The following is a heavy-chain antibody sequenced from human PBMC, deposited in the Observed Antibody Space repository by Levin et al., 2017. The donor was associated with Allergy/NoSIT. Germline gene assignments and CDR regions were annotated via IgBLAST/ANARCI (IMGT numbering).Heavy chain of an antibody. D-gene: IGHD2/OR15-2a*01. CDR2: MYSGDTT. V-gene: IGHV3-66*01. J-gene: IGHJ4*02. CDR1: GFSVSTNY. CDR3: ARDRETTSLAFDF. Sequence: GESLKISCAASGFSVSTNYMSWVRQAPGKGLEWVSIMYSGDTTSYADSVKGRFIISRDDSKNTLYLQMNALRAEDTAVYYCARDRETTSLAFDFRGQGTLVTVSS.